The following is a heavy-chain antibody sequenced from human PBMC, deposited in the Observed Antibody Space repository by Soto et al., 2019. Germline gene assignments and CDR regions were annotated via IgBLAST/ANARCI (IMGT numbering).Heavy chain of an antibody. J-gene: IGHJ6*02. V-gene: IGHV1-69*01. Sequence: QVQLVQSGAEVKKPGSSVKVSCKASGGTLRSYAISWVRQAPGQGLEWMGGIIPISDTTNYAQKFQGRVTITADESTSTAYMELSSLRSEDTAVYYCARSQGSSTSLEIYYYYYYGMDVWGQGTTVTVPS. D-gene: IGHD2-2*01. CDR1: GGTLRSYA. CDR3: ARSQGSSTSLEIYYYYYYGMDV. CDR2: IIPISDTT.